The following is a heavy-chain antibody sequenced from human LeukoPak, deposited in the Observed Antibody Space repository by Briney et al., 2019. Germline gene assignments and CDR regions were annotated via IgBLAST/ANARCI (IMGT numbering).Heavy chain of an antibody. D-gene: IGHD1-26*01. CDR2: IIPIFGTA. CDR3: ANQAGIVGAHHAFDI. V-gene: IGHV1-69*06. Sequence: SVKVSCKASGGTFSSYAISWVRQAPGQGLEWMGGIIPIFGTANYAQKFQGRVTITADKSTSTAYMELSSLRSEDTAVYYCANQAGIVGAHHAFDIWGQGTMVTVSS. J-gene: IGHJ3*02. CDR1: GGTFSSYA.